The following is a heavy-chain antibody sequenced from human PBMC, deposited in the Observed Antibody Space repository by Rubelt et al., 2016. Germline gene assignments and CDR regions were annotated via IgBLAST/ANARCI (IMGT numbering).Heavy chain of an antibody. CDR3: ARSPRYDFEDNWFDP. V-gene: IGHV1-46*01. CDR1: GYTFTSYY. J-gene: IGHJ5*02. CDR2: INPSGGST. Sequence: QVQLVQSGAEVKKPGASVKVSCKASGYTFTSYYMHWVRQAPGQGLEWMGIINPSGGSTSYEQKFQARVTMTRATSTSTVYMELSSLRSEDTAVYYCARSPRYDFEDNWFDPWGQGTLVTVSS. D-gene: IGHD3-3*01.